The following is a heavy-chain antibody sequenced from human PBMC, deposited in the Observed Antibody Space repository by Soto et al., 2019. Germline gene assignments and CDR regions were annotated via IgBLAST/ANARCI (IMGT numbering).Heavy chain of an antibody. CDR3: ARTGERWISGYYFDY. V-gene: IGHV4-31*03. CDR2: IYYSGST. J-gene: IGHJ4*02. D-gene: IGHD5-12*01. Sequence: QVQLQESGPGLVKPSQTLSLTCTVSGGSISSGGYYWSWIRQHPGKGLEWIGYIYYSGSTYYNPSLKSRVTXPXXXSXXQFSLKLSSVTAADTAVYYCARTGERWISGYYFDYWGQGTLVTVSS. CDR1: GGSISSGGYY.